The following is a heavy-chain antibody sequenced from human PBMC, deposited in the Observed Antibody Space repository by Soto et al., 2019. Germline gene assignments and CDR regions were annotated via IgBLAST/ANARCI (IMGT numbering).Heavy chain of an antibody. CDR1: CSSISSYS. V-gene: IGHV4-59*01. CDR2: IYYNGST. D-gene: IGHD6-13*01. Sequence: PPATPTLTCTINCSSISSYSCGWVRQPPGKGLEWIVYIYYNGSTNYNRSLKSRVTISVDTSKNQSSLKLSSVTAADTAVYYCASRPAASTQGDWFDPWGQGTLVTVS. J-gene: IGHJ5*02. CDR3: ASRPAASTQGDWFDP.